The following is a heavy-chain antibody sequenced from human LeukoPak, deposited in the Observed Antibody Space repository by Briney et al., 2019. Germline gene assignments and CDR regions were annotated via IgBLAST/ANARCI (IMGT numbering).Heavy chain of an antibody. CDR1: GFTFSSYW. CDR2: IKQDGSEK. V-gene: IGHV3-7*01. Sequence: QPGGSLRLSCAASGFTFSSYWMSWVRQAPGKGLEWVANIKQDGSEKYYVDSVKGRFTISRDNAKNSLYLQMNSLRAEDTAVYYCARERGKGPPGVWYFDLWGRGTLVTVSS. CDR3: ARERGKGPPGVWYFDL. D-gene: IGHD4-23*01. J-gene: IGHJ2*01.